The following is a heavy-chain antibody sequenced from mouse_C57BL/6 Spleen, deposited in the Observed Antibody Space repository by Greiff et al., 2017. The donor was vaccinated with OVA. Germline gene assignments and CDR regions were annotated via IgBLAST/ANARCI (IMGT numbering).Heavy chain of an antibody. V-gene: IGHV1-42*01. CDR2: INPSTGGT. Sequence: VQLQQSGPELVKPGASVKISCKASGYSFTGYYMNWVKQSPEKSLEWIGEINPSTGGTTYNQKFKAKATLTVDKSSSTAYMQLKSLTSEDSAVYYCAREDGKGYFDVWGTGTTVTVSS. CDR3: AREDGKGYFDV. D-gene: IGHD2-1*01. J-gene: IGHJ1*03. CDR1: GYSFTGYY.